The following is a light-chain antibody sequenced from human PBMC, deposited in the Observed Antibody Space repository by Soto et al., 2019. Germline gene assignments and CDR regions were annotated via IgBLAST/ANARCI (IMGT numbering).Light chain of an antibody. CDR3: QQYNKWPPWT. CDR1: QTVSGH. Sequence: EIVLTHSPGTLSLSPGYRATLSCRASQTVSGHLAWYQQRTGQAPRLLSYDISNRATGVPARFSGSGSETEFTLTIRSLQSADFAVYVGQQYNKWPPWTFGQGTKVDIK. V-gene: IGKV3-15*01. J-gene: IGKJ1*01. CDR2: DIS.